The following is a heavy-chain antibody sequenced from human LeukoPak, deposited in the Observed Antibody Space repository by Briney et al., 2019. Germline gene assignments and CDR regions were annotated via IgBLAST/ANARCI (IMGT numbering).Heavy chain of an antibody. V-gene: IGHV3-30*18. CDR3: AKETLDY. CDR2: ISYDGSNK. Sequence: SCKASGYTFTSYYMHWVRQAPGKGLEWVAVISYDGSNKYYADSVKGRFTISRDNSKNTLYLQMNSLRAEDTAVYYCAKETLDYWGQGTLVTVSS. CDR1: GYTFTSYY. J-gene: IGHJ4*02.